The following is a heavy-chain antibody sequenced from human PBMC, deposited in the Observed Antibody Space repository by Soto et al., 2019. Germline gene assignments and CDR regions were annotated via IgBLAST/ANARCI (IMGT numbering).Heavy chain of an antibody. CDR1: GFIFSNYG. CDR2: ISYDGSRK. CDR3: AKDIHPGRDTYHYGVDY. Sequence: QVQLVESGGGVVQPGTSLTLSCSASGFIFSNYGMHWVRQAPGKGLEWVSIISYDGSRKHYIDSVKGRFTISRDNSKNTLDLQMNSLRAEDTAVSYSAKDIHPGRDTYHYGVDYSGQGTLVAVSS. D-gene: IGHD5-12*01. J-gene: IGHJ4*02. V-gene: IGHV3-30*18.